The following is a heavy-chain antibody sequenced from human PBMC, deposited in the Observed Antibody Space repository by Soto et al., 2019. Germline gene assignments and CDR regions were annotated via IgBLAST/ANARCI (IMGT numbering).Heavy chain of an antibody. CDR2: IYYSGNT. D-gene: IGHD3-16*01. Sequence: SETLSLTCSVSGGSISSGNYYWSWVRQPPGKGLEWIGNIYYSGNTYYNPSLKSRLTISVDTSENQFSLRLNSVTAADTAVYYCATQGDRVAYFDYWGQGTLVTVSS. CDR1: GGSISSGNYY. J-gene: IGHJ4*02. CDR3: ATQGDRVAYFDY. V-gene: IGHV4-30-4*08.